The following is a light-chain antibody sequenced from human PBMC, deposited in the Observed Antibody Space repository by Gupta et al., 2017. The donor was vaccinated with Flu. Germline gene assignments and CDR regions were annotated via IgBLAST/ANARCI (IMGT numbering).Light chain of an antibody. CDR2: WAS. CDR3: QQYYTTPYS. J-gene: IGKJ2*03. CDR1: QSVLYSSKNKNF. V-gene: IGKV4-1*01. Sequence: DIVMTQPPDSLAVSLGDRATLSCKSSQSVLYSSKNKNFLAWYQQKPGQPPRLLIYWASTRESGVPDRISGSGSGTHFTLTISSLQAEDVAVYYCQQYYTTPYSFGQGTKLEIK.